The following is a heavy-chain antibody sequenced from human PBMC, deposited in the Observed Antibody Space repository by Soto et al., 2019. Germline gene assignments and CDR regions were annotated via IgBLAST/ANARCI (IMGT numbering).Heavy chain of an antibody. CDR1: GFTFSSYA. CDR3: ARGRGYSYGDYGMDV. Sequence: GGSLRLSCAASGFTFSSYAMHWVRQAPGKGLERVAVISYDGSNKYYADSVKGRFTISRDNSKNTLYLQMNSLRAEDTAVYYCARGRGYSYGDYGMDVWGQGTTVTVSS. J-gene: IGHJ6*02. V-gene: IGHV3-30-3*01. D-gene: IGHD5-18*01. CDR2: ISYDGSNK.